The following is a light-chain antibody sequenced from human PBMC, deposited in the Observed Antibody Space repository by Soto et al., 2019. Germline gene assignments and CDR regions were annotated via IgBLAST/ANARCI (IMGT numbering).Light chain of an antibody. CDR2: GAS. V-gene: IGKV3-20*01. Sequence: IVLTQSPDTLSLSPGEGATLSCRASQSVSSDYIAWYQQKPGQPPRLLIYGASARAAGIPDRFSGSGSGTDFILTISRLEPEDFAVYYCQQYGNSPPNTFGQGTKLEIK. J-gene: IGKJ2*01. CDR1: QSVSSDY. CDR3: QQYGNSPPNT.